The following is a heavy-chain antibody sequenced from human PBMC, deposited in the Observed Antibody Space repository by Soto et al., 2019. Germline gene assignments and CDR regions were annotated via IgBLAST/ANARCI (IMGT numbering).Heavy chain of an antibody. CDR2: ISSSSSYI. V-gene: IGHV3-21*01. CDR3: ARGPHYDILTDYHFDY. Sequence: EVQLVESGGGLVKPGGSLRLSCAASGFTFSSYSMNWVRQAPGKGLEWVSSISSSSSYIYYADSVKGRFTISRDNAKNSLYLQMNSLRAEDTAVYYCARGPHYDILTDYHFDYWGQGTLVTVSS. J-gene: IGHJ4*02. D-gene: IGHD3-9*01. CDR1: GFTFSSYS.